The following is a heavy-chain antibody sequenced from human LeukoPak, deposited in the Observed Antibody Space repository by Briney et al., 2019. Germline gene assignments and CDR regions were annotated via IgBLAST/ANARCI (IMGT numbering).Heavy chain of an antibody. D-gene: IGHD3-22*01. CDR1: GYTFTGEY. V-gene: IGHV1-2*02. J-gene: IGHJ3*02. Sequence: ASVKVSCKDSGYTFTGEYMYWVREAPEQGGEWRGWINPNSGGTNYAQKFQGRVTMTRDTSISTADMELSRLRSDDTAVYYCARCLYYDRDIWGQGTMVTVSS. CDR2: INPNSGGT. CDR3: ARCLYYDRDI.